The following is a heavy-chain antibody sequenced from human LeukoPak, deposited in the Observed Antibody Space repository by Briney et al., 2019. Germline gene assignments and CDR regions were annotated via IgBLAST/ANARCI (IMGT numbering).Heavy chain of an antibody. D-gene: IGHD6-19*01. CDR2: IYSSGNT. Sequence: PSETLSLTCTVSGGSISSGGYYWGWIRQPPGKRLEWVGSIYSSGNTYYNPTLKSRVTISVDTSKNQFSLNLTSVTAADAAVYYCARDGSGLSNDAFDIWGQGTMVTVSS. CDR1: GGSISSGGYY. CDR3: ARDGSGLSNDAFDI. V-gene: IGHV4-39*07. J-gene: IGHJ3*02.